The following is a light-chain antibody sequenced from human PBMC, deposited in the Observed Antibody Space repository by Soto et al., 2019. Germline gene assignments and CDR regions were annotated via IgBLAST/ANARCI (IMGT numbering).Light chain of an antibody. CDR1: QSVSRY. V-gene: IGKV3-11*01. Sequence: EIVLTQSPATLSLSPGERATLSCGASQSVSRYLAWYQKKPGQAPRLLIYDASNRATGIPARLSGSGYGTDLTITISSIENEDFAVYYCQQRSNWTWTFGQGTKVDI. CDR2: DAS. J-gene: IGKJ1*01. CDR3: QQRSNWTWT.